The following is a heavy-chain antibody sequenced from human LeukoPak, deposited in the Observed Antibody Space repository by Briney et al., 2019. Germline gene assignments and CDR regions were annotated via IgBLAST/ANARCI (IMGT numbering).Heavy chain of an antibody. V-gene: IGHV3-33*01. CDR3: ASSSGWYLSSDY. CDR1: GFTFRTYG. Sequence: PGESLRLSCAASGFTFRTYGMHWVRQAPGKGLEWVAVIWYDGSDKYHADSVKGRFTISRDNSKNMLYLQMNSLRAEDTAVYYCASSSGWYLSSDYWGQGTLVTVSS. J-gene: IGHJ4*02. D-gene: IGHD6-19*01. CDR2: IWYDGSDK.